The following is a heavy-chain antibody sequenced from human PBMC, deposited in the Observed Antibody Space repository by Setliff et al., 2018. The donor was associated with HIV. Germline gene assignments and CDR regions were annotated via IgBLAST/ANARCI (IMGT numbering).Heavy chain of an antibody. Sequence: WASVKVSCKVSGYTLTELSRHWVRQAPGKGLEWMGGLDPKDGKTMYAQKFQGRVTMTEDTSTDTAHMELRSLRSEDTAVYYCAVTIFGVVTHGYFQHWGQGTLVTVSS. CDR1: GYTLTELS. CDR2: LDPKDGKT. CDR3: AVTIFGVVTHGYFQH. J-gene: IGHJ1*01. D-gene: IGHD3-3*01. V-gene: IGHV1-24*01.